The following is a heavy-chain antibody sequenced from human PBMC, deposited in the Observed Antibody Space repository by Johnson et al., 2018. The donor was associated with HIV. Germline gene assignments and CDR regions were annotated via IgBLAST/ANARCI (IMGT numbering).Heavy chain of an antibody. Sequence: QVQLVESGGGVVQPGKSLRLSCAASGFTFSGYAIHWVRQAPGKGLEWVAVIWYDGSNKYYADSVKGRFTISRDNSKNTIYLQMNSLRVEDTAVYYCARVRDYNFWSVQQSRHAFDIWCQGTMVTVSS. D-gene: IGHD3-3*01. V-gene: IGHV3-33*01. CDR3: ARVRDYNFWSVQQSRHAFDI. J-gene: IGHJ3*02. CDR2: IWYDGSNK. CDR1: GFTFSGYA.